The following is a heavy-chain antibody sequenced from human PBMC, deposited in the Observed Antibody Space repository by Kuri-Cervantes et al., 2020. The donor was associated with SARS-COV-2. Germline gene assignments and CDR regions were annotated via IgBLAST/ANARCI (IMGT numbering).Heavy chain of an antibody. J-gene: IGHJ4*02. Sequence: GSLRLSCTVSGDSISSYYWSWIRQPAGKGLEWIGRIYTSGSTNYNPSLKSRVTISVDTSKNQFSLKLSSVTAADTAVYYCAKLGDGAVFDYFDYWGQGTLVTVSS. V-gene: IGHV4-4*07. CDR3: AKLGDGAVFDYFDY. CDR1: GDSISSYY. D-gene: IGHD7-27*01. CDR2: IYTSGST.